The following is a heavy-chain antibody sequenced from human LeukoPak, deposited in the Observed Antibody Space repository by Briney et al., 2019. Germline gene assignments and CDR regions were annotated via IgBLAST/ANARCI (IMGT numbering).Heavy chain of an antibody. CDR1: GFTFSSYG. CDR2: IWYDGSNK. Sequence: PGGSLRLSCAASGFTFSSYGMHWVRQAPGKGLEWVAVIWYDGSNKYYADSVKGRFTISRDNSKNTLYLQMNSLRAEDTAVYYCAKDLTPWRGLRLGPFDYWGQGTLVTVSS. V-gene: IGHV3-33*06. CDR3: AKDLTPWRGLRLGPFDY. D-gene: IGHD5-12*01. J-gene: IGHJ4*02.